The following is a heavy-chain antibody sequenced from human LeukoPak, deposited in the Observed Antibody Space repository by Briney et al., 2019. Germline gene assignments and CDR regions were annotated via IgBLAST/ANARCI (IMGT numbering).Heavy chain of an antibody. V-gene: IGHV4-59*01. Sequence: SETLSLTCTVSGGSISSYYWSWIRQPPGKGLEWIGYIYYSGSTNYNLSLKSRVTISVDTSKNQLSLKLSSVIAADTAVYFCAGLLDGISIFRVAPYGKDVWGQGTTVTVSS. CDR2: IYYSGST. J-gene: IGHJ6*02. CDR1: GGSISSYY. CDR3: AGLLDGISIFRVAPYGKDV. D-gene: IGHD3-3*01.